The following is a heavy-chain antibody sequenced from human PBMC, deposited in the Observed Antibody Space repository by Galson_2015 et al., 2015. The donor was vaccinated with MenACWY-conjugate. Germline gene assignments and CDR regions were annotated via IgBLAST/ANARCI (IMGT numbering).Heavy chain of an antibody. Sequence: SLFLSFSSSFFPFLPSFLPFFFPSPGKGLEWVASIKKDGSEKYYVDSVKGRFTISRDNAKNSLYLEMNSLRVEDTAVYSCARGHSGMDVWGQGTAVTASS. CDR3: ARGHSGMDV. CDR2: IKKDGSEK. V-gene: IGHV3-7*03. J-gene: IGHJ6*02. CDR1: FFPFLPSF.